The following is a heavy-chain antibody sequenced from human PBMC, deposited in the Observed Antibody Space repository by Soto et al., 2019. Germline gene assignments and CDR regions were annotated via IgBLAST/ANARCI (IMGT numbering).Heavy chain of an antibody. CDR1: GYTFTSYD. CDR3: ARSAEYHYYYYMDV. V-gene: IGHV1-8*01. J-gene: IGHJ6*03. CDR2: MNPNSGNT. Sequence: ASVRVSCKASGYTFTSYDINCVRQATGQGLEWRGWMNPNSGNTGYAQKFQGRVTMTRNTSISTAYAELSSLRSEDTAVYYCARSAEYHYYYYMDVWGKGTTVTVSS.